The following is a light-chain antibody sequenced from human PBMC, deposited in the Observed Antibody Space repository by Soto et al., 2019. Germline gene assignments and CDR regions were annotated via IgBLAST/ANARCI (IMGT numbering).Light chain of an antibody. CDR2: GAS. J-gene: IGKJ4*01. V-gene: IGKV3-20*01. CDR1: QSVSNNA. Sequence: IVLTQSPGILSLSPGERATLSCRASQSVSNNALAWYQQKTAQAPRLLVYGASNRATGLPDRFSGSGSGTDFTLTISRLEPEDFALYFRQQYSGGSPVTFGGGTNLEI. CDR3: QQYSGGSPVT.